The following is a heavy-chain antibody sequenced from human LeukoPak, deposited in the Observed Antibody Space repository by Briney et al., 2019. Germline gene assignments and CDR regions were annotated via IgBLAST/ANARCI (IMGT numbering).Heavy chain of an antibody. D-gene: IGHD6-6*01. Sequence: SQTLCLICSVSGGSISSGGYYWSWSRQHPGRGLEWVECMYYSVSTYYNPSLKSRFTRSVYTSKNQFSLKLSSVTAADTAVYYCARVGRSSSSGLYFDYWGQGTLVTVSS. CDR1: GGSISSGGYY. J-gene: IGHJ4*02. CDR2: MYYSVST. CDR3: ARVGRSSSSGLYFDY. V-gene: IGHV4-31*03.